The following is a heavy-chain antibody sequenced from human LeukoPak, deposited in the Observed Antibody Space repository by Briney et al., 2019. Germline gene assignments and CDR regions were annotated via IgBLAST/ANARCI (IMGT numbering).Heavy chain of an antibody. CDR1: GYTLTELS. CDR3: ATDPDYYDRFDAFDI. J-gene: IGHJ3*02. D-gene: IGHD3-22*01. Sequence: ASVKVSCKVSGYTLTELSMHWVRQAPGKGPEWMGGFDPEDGETIYAQKFQGRVTMTEDTSTDTAYMELSSLRSEDTAVYYCATDPDYYDRFDAFDIWGQGTMVTVSS. V-gene: IGHV1-24*01. CDR2: FDPEDGET.